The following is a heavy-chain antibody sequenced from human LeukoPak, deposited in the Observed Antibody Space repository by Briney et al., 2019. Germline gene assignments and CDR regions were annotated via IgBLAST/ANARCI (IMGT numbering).Heavy chain of an antibody. CDR2: IYYSGST. V-gene: IGHV4-59*08. D-gene: IGHD4-17*01. Sequence: PSETLSLTCTVSGGSISSYYWSWIRQPPGKGPEWIGYIYYSGSTNYNPSLKSRVTISVDTSKNQFSLKLSSVTAADTAVYYCARLVVTTARDYYYGMDVWGQGTTVTVSS. J-gene: IGHJ6*02. CDR1: GGSISSYY. CDR3: ARLVVTTARDYYYGMDV.